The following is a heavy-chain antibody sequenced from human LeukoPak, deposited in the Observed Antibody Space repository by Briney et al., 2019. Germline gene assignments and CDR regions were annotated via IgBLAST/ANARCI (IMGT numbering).Heavy chain of an antibody. CDR3: ARADGPLRYSYGYRPYYMDV. V-gene: IGHV1-8*03. CDR1: GYTFTSYD. J-gene: IGHJ6*03. Sequence: ASVKVSCKASGYTFTSYDINWVRQATGQGLEWMGWMNPNSGNTGYAQKFQGRVTITRNTSISTAYMELSSLRSEDTAVYYCARADGPLRYSYGYRPYYMDVWGKGTLVTVSS. D-gene: IGHD5-18*01. CDR2: MNPNSGNT.